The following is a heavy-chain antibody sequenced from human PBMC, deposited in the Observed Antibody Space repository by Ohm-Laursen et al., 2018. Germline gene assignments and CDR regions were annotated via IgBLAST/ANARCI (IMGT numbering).Heavy chain of an antibody. J-gene: IGHJ4*02. CDR3: AKFGVSQVVPFDY. V-gene: IGHV3-53*05. Sequence: SLRLSCTASGFTVSRKYMSWVRQAPGKGLEWVAVIYSGGTKYYADSVKGRFTISRDNSKNTLYLQVNSLRAEDTAVYYCAKFGVSQVVPFDYWGQGTLVTVSS. CDR1: GFTVSRKY. D-gene: IGHD2-21*01. CDR2: IYSGGTK.